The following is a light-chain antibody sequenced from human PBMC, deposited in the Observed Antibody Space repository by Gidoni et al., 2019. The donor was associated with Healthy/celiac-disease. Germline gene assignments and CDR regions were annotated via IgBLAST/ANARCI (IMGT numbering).Light chain of an antibody. CDR3: QQYYSTPLT. J-gene: IGKJ4*01. CDR1: QSVLYSSNNKNY. V-gene: IGKV4-1*01. CDR2: WAS. Sequence: DIVMTQSPDSLAVSLGERVTINCKSSQSVLYSSNNKNYLAWYQQKPGQPPKLLIYWASTRESGVPDRFSGSGSGTDFTLTISSLQAEDVAVYYCQQYYSTPLTFXGXTKVEIK.